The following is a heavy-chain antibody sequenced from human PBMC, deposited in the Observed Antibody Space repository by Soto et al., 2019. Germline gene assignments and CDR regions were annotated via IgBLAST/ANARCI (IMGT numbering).Heavy chain of an antibody. V-gene: IGHV4-31*03. CDR1: GASVRGGGYY. D-gene: IGHD3-10*01. Sequence: TLSLTCTVSGASVRGGGYYWSWIRQYPGKGLEWIGYIYYSGSTYYNASLKSRATISVDTSKNQFSLKLSSVTAADTAVYYCARADIEIATMGRFDYWGQGTQVTVSS. J-gene: IGHJ4*02. CDR3: ARADIEIATMGRFDY. CDR2: IYYSGST.